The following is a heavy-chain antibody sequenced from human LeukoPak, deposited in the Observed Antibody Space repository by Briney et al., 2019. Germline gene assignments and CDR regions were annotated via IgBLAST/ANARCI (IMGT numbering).Heavy chain of an antibody. CDR1: GFTFSSYD. CDR2: IRYDGSN. Sequence: PGGSLRLSCAASGFTFSSYDMHWVRQAPGKGLEWVAFIRYDGSNYYADSVKGRFTISRDNAKNSLYLQMNSLRAEDTAVYFCAKSTRAVMAMMDVWGKGTTVTVSS. J-gene: IGHJ6*04. D-gene: IGHD3-16*01. V-gene: IGHV3-30*02. CDR3: AKSTRAVMAMMDV.